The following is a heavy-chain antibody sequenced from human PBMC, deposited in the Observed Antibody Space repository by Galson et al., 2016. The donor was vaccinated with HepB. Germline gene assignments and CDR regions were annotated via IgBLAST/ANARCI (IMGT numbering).Heavy chain of an antibody. Sequence: SVKVSCKASGYTFINYAIHWVRQAPGQRLEWMGWFNAGNDITNYAQKFQGRVTITANTSTSTGYMELNSLRSDDTAVYYCAWAVAGLRYYYYAMDVWGHGTTVTVSS. J-gene: IGHJ6*02. D-gene: IGHD6-19*01. CDR3: AWAVAGLRYYYYAMDV. CDR2: FNAGNDIT. CDR1: GYTFINYA. V-gene: IGHV1-3*01.